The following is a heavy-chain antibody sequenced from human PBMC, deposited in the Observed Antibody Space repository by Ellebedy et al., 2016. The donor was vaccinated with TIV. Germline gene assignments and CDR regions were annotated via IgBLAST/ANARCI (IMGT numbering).Heavy chain of an antibody. CDR2: ISSSSSYI. D-gene: IGHD4-17*01. CDR1: GFTFSSYS. CDR3: ARAPRGTVTTWIDY. J-gene: IGHJ4*02. Sequence: GESLKISXAASGFTFSSYSMNWVRQAPGKGLEWVSSISSSSSYIYYADSVKGRFTTSRDNAKNSLYLQMNSLRAEDTAVYYCARAPRGTVTTWIDYWGQGTLVTVSS. V-gene: IGHV3-21*01.